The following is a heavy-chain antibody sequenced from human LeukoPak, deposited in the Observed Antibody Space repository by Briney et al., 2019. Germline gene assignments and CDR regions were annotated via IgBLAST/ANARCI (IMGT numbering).Heavy chain of an antibody. CDR1: GFTFSSYG. Sequence: GGSLRLSCAASGFTFSSYGMSWVRQAPGKGLEWVSAISGSGGSTYYADSVKGQFTISRDNSKNTLYLQMNSLRAEDTAVYYCAKDPFKTVAGTYRGVGYWGQGTLVTVSS. CDR3: AKDPFKTVAGTYRGVGY. J-gene: IGHJ4*02. D-gene: IGHD6-19*01. V-gene: IGHV3-23*01. CDR2: ISGSGGST.